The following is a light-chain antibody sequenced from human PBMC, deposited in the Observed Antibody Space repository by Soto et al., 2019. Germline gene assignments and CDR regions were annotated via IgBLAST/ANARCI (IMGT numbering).Light chain of an antibody. CDR1: QSVSSY. J-gene: IGKJ4*01. CDR3: QQYSKWPLT. CDR2: SAS. Sequence: EIVMTQSPATLSVSPGERATLSCRASQSVSSYLAWYQQKPGQAPRLLIYSASTRATGIPATFSGCGSGTEFILTISSLQSEDFAVYYCQQYSKWPLTVGAGTKVDIK. V-gene: IGKV3-15*01.